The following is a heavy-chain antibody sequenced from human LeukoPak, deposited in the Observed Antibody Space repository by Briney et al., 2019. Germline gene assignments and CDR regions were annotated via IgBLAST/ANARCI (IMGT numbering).Heavy chain of an antibody. CDR2: INPSGGST. D-gene: IGHD1-7*01. J-gene: IGHJ4*02. Sequence: ASVKVSCKASGYTFTSYYMHWVRQAPGQGLEWMGIINPSGGSTNYAQKFQGRVTMTRDTSISTAYMELSRLRSDDTAVYYCAREGGNYRGDFDYWGQGTLVTVSS. CDR3: AREGGNYRGDFDY. V-gene: IGHV1-46*01. CDR1: GYTFTSYY.